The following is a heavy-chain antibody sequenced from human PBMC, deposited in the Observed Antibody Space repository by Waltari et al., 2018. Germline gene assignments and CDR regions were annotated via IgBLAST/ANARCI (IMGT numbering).Heavy chain of an antibody. CDR3: ARDHYYDSSIDY. V-gene: IGHV3-48*01. CDR1: GFTFSSYS. Sequence: EVQLVESGGGLVQPGGSLRLSCAASGFTFSSYSMNWVRQAPGKGLEWGSYISSSSSTIYYADSVKGRFTISRDNAKNSLYLQMNSLRAEDTAVYYCARDHYYDSSIDYWGQGTLVTVSS. CDR2: ISSSSSTI. J-gene: IGHJ4*02. D-gene: IGHD3-22*01.